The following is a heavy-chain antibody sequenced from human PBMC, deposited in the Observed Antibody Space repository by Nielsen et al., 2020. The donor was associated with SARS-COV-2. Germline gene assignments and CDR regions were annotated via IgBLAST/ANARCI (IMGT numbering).Heavy chain of an antibody. J-gene: IGHJ4*02. V-gene: IGHV3-21*01. CDR3: ASGACVGGLRSPKSTPFDY. CDR2: ISSSSSYI. Sequence: GESLKISCAASGFTFSSYSMNWVRQAPGKGLEWVSSISSSSSYIYYADSVKGRFTISRDNAKNSLYLQMNSLRAEDTAVYYCASGACVGGLRSPKSTPFDYWGQGTLVTVS. D-gene: IGHD3-3*01. CDR1: GFTFSSYS.